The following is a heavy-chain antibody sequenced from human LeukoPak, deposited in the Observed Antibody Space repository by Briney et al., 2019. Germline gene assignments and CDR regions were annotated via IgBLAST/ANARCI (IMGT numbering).Heavy chain of an antibody. V-gene: IGHV4-34*01. CDR3: ARGRGSYYYYYMDV. J-gene: IGHJ6*03. D-gene: IGHD3-10*01. Sequence: PSETLSLTCAVYGGSFSGYYWSWIRQPPGKGLEWIGEINHSGSTNYNPSLKSRVTISVDTSKNQFSLKLGSVTAADTAVYYCARGRGSYYYYYMDVWGKGTTVTVSS. CDR2: INHSGST. CDR1: GGSFSGYY.